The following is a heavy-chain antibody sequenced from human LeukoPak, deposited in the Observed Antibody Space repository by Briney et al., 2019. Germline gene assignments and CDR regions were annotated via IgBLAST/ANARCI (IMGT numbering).Heavy chain of an antibody. Sequence: GGSLRLSCAASGFTINSYWMSWVRQPPGKGLEWVGNIEKDGSDKYYVDSVKGRFTISRDNAKNSLYLQMSSLRAEDTAVYYCARVGYSGYEDYWGQGTLVTVSS. CDR3: ARVGYSGYEDY. V-gene: IGHV3-7*05. CDR2: IEKDGSDK. D-gene: IGHD5-12*01. J-gene: IGHJ4*02. CDR1: GFTINSYW.